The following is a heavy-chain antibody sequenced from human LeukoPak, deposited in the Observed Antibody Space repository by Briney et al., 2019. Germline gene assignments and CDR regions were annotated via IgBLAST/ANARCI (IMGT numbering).Heavy chain of an antibody. J-gene: IGHJ6*02. Sequence: PGGSLRLSSAASGFTFNTYGMHWVRQAPGKGLEWLAVISYDGNNKYYADSVKGRFTISRDNSKNTLYLQMDSLRGEDTAVLYFAKDWTGGRSGSYYYYYGMDVWGQGTTVTVSS. CDR1: GFTFNTYG. V-gene: IGHV3-30*18. CDR3: AKDWTGGRSGSYYYYYGMDV. CDR2: ISYDGNNK. D-gene: IGHD3/OR15-3a*01.